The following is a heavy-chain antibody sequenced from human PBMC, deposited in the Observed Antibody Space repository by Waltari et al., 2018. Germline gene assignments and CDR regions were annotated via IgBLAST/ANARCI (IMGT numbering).Heavy chain of an antibody. J-gene: IGHJ4*02. Sequence: KPGASVKVSCKASGYTFTGYYMHWVRQAPGQGLEWMGWINPNSGGTNYAQKFQGRVTMTRDTSISTAYMELSRLRSDDTAVYYCALAGAPREYYFDYWGQGTLVTVSS. V-gene: IGHV1-2*02. CDR3: ALAGAPREYYFDY. CDR2: INPNSGGT. D-gene: IGHD6-19*01. CDR1: GYTFTGYY.